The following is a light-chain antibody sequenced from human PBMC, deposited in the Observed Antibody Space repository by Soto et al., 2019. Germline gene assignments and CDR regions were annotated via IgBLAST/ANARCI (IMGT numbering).Light chain of an antibody. Sequence: QSVLAQPPSASGSPGQSVTISCTGTSSDVGAYIFVSWYQQHPGKAPKLMIYEVSNRPSGVSNRFSGSKSGNTASLTISGLQAEDEADYYCSSFTNSTTLYVFGTGTKVTVL. CDR1: SSDVGAYIF. CDR2: EVS. V-gene: IGLV2-14*01. CDR3: SSFTNSTTLYV. J-gene: IGLJ1*01.